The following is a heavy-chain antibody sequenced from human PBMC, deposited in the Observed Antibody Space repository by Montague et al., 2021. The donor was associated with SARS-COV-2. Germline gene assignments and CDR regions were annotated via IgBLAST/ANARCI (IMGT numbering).Heavy chain of an antibody. D-gene: IGHD3-22*01. V-gene: IGHV4-31*03. CDR3: ARVQGITMIVVVIGAFDX. J-gene: IGHJ3*02. Sequence: TLSLTCTVSGGSISSGGYYWSWIRQHPGKGLEWIGYIYYSGSTHYNPSLKGRVTISVDTSKNQFSLKLSSVTAADTAVYYCARVQGITMIVVVIGAFDXWGQGTMVTVSS. CDR1: GGSISSGGYY. CDR2: IYYSGST.